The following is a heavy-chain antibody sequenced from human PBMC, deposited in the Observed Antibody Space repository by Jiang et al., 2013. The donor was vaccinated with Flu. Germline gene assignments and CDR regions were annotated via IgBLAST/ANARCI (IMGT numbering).Heavy chain of an antibody. CDR3: ARDLYSNYDVWFDP. Sequence: EWIGYIYYTGSTNYNPSLKSRVSISVDTSKNQFSLKLSSVTAADTAVYYCARDLYSNYDVWFDPWGQGTLVTVSS. D-gene: IGHD4-11*01. V-gene: IGHV4-59*01. J-gene: IGHJ5*02. CDR2: IYYTGST.